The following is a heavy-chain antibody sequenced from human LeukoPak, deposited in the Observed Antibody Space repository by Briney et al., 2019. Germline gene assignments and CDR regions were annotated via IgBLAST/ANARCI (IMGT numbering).Heavy chain of an antibody. CDR2: IWYDGSNK. CDR3: ARGILIPATHPIDY. CDR1: GFTFTSYG. V-gene: IGHV3-33*03. J-gene: IGHJ4*02. D-gene: IGHD5-12*01. Sequence: GGSLRLSCAASGFTFTSYGMHWVRQAPGKGLEWVAMIWYDGSNKHYADSVKGRFTISRDTSKNTLYLQMNSLRADDTAVYYCARGILIPATHPIDYWGQGSLVTVSS.